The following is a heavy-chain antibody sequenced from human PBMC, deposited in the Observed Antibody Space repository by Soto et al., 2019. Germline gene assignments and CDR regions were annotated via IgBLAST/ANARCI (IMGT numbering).Heavy chain of an antibody. V-gene: IGHV4-39*07. Sequence: SETLSLTCTVSGGSISISSYYWGWIRQPPGKGLEWIGSIYYRGSTYYNPSLKSRVTISVDTSKNQFSLKLSSVTAADTAVYYCARGSRGGDCFDYWGQGTLVTV. CDR3: ARGSRGGDCFDY. CDR1: GGSISISSYY. J-gene: IGHJ4*02. CDR2: IYYRGST. D-gene: IGHD2-21*01.